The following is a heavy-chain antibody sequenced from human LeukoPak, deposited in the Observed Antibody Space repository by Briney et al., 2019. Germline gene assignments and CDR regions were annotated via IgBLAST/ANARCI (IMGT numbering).Heavy chain of an antibody. Sequence: GGSLRLSCAASQFTFSSYAMTWVRQAPGKGLEWVSGISDSGATTYYADSVRGRFTISGDNSKSTLYLQMNSLRAEDTAVYYCAKDWSPIFGMDVWGQGTTVTVSS. CDR1: QFTFSSYA. D-gene: IGHD3-9*01. V-gene: IGHV3-23*01. CDR3: AKDWSPIFGMDV. CDR2: ISDSGATT. J-gene: IGHJ6*02.